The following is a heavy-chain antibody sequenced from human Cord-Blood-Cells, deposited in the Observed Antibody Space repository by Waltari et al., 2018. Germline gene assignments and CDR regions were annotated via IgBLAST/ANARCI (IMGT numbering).Heavy chain of an antibody. J-gene: IGHJ4*02. D-gene: IGHD2-2*01. CDR2: IYYSGST. CDR1: GGSISSSSYY. CDR3: ARHCSSTSCYDY. Sequence: QLQQQESGPGLVKPSETLSLTCTVSGGSISSSSYYWGWIRQPPGKGLEWIGSIYYSGSTYYNPSLKSRVTISVDTSKNQFSLKLSSVTAADTAVYYCARHCSSTSCYDYWGQGTLVTVSS. V-gene: IGHV4-39*01.